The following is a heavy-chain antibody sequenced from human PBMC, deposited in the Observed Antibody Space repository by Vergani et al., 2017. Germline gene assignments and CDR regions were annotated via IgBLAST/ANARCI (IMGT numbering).Heavy chain of an antibody. Sequence: EVQLLESGGGLVQPGGSLRLSCAASGFTFSSYAMSWVRQAPGKGLEWVSAISGSGGSTYYADSVKGRFTISRDNAKNSLYLQMNSLRAEDTAVYHCARATTMIVVGTRAFDIWGQGTMVTVSS. V-gene: IGHV3-23*01. D-gene: IGHD3-22*01. CDR3: ARATTMIVVGTRAFDI. CDR2: ISGSGGST. J-gene: IGHJ3*02. CDR1: GFTFSSYA.